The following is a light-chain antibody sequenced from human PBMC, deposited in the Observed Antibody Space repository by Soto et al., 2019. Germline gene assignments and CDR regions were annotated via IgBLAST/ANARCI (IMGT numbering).Light chain of an antibody. V-gene: IGKV3-20*01. CDR2: GAS. J-gene: IGKJ1*01. Sequence: EIALKQSPATLSLSQGERATRACRSSQSVSSDHLAWYQQKSGQAPRLLIYGASNRATGIPDRFSGSGSGTDFTLTISRLEPEDFAVYHCQQYGRSWWTFGQGTKVDIK. CDR3: QQYGRSWWT. CDR1: QSVSSDH.